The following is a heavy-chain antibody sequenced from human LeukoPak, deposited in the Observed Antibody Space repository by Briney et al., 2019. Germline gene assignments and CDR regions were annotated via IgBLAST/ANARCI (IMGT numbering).Heavy chain of an antibody. CDR1: GGSISSYY. CDR3: ARDVLSGAAAGTRWFDP. D-gene: IGHD6-13*01. Sequence: SETLSLTCTVSGGSISSYYWSWIRQPPGKGLEWIGYIYYSGSTNYNPSLKSRVTISVDTPKNQFSLKLSSITAADTAVYYCARDVLSGAAAGTRWFDPWGQGTLVTVSS. J-gene: IGHJ5*02. V-gene: IGHV4-59*12. CDR2: IYYSGST.